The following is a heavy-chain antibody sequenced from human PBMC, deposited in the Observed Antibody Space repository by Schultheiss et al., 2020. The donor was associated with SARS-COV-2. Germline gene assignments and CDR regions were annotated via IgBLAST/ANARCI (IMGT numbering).Heavy chain of an antibody. D-gene: IGHD2-8*01. V-gene: IGHV3-66*04. CDR2: IYSGGST. CDR3: ATQRFCPKGVCLWGNDY. CDR1: GFTFSSYE. Sequence: GGSLRLSCAASGFTFSSYEMNWVRQAPGKGLEWVSVIYSGGSTYYADSVKGRFTISRDNAKNSLFLQMNSLRAEDTAIYYCATQRFCPKGVCLWGNDYWGQGTLVTVSS. J-gene: IGHJ4*02.